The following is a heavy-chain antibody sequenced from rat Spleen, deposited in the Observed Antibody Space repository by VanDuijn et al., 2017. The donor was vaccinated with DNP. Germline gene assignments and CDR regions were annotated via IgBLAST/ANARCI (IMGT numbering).Heavy chain of an antibody. Sequence: EVQLQESGPGLVKPSQSLSLTCSVTGYSITSNFKWSWIRKFPGNNLEWMGYINSAGSTDYNPTLKSRISITSNTSKNQFFLQVSSVSSEDSGTDYCAIQLGGFDYWDQGVMVTVSS. V-gene: IGHV3-3*01. CDR3: AIQLGGFDY. D-gene: IGHD3-8*01. CDR1: GYSITSNFK. J-gene: IGHJ2*01. CDR2: INSAGST.